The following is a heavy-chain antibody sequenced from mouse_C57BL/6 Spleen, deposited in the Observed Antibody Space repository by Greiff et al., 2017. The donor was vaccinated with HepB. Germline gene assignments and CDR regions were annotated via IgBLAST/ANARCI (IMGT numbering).Heavy chain of an antibody. CDR3: ARDNTWFAY. CDR1: GFTFSSYA. V-gene: IGHV5-4*01. Sequence: EVKLMESGGGLVKPGGSLKLSCAASGFTFSSYAMSWVRQTPEKRLEWVATISDGGSYTYYPDNVKGRFTIARDNAKNHLYLQMSHLKSEDTAMYYCARDNTWFAYWGQGTLVTVSA. J-gene: IGHJ3*01. CDR2: ISDGGSYT.